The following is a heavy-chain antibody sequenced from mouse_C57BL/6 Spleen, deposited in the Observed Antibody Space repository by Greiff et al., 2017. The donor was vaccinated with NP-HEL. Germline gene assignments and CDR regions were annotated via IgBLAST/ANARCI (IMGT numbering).Heavy chain of an antibody. CDR1: GFTFSSYT. V-gene: IGHV5-9*01. CDR3: ARPSTVVGYFDY. D-gene: IGHD1-1*01. Sequence: EVKLQESGGGLVKPGGSLKLSCAASGFTFSSYTMSWVRQTPEKRLEWVATISGGGGNTYYPDSVKGRFTISRDNAKNTLYLQMSSLRSEDTALYYCARPSTVVGYFDYWGQGTTLTVSS. J-gene: IGHJ2*01. CDR2: ISGGGGNT.